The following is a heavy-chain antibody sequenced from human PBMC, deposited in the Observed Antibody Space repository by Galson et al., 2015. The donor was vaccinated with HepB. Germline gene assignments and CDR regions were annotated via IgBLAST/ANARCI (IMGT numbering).Heavy chain of an antibody. J-gene: IGHJ4*02. CDR2: IRSKAYGGTT. CDR3: TETLATPYSTTWLQGEN. V-gene: IGHV3-49*04. CDR1: GFTFGDYA. Sequence: SLRLSCAASGFTFGDYAMSWVRQAPGKGLEWVGFIRSKAYGGTTDYAASVKGRFTISRDDSKSIAYLQMNSLKTEDTAVYYCTETLATPYSTTWLQGENWGQGTLVTVSS. D-gene: IGHD2-2*01.